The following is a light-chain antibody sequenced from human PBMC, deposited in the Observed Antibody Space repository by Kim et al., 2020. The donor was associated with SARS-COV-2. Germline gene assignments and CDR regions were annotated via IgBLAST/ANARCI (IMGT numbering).Light chain of an antibody. J-gene: IGKJ1*01. Sequence: AIQLTQSPSSLSASVGDRVTITCRASQGISSALAWYQQKPGKAPKLLIYDASSLESGVPSRFSGSGSGTDFTLTISSLKPEDCATYYCQQFNSYPRTFGQGTKVDIK. V-gene: IGKV1-13*02. CDR2: DAS. CDR1: QGISSA. CDR3: QQFNSYPRT.